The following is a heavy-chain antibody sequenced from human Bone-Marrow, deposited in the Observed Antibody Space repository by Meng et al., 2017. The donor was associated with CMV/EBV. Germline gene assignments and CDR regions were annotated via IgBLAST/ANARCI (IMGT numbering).Heavy chain of an antibody. CDR2: MNPKSGNT. CDR3: ARGPYYDFWSGYFYYYYYGMDV. J-gene: IGHJ6*02. Sequence: ASVKVSCKASGYTFTSYDINWVRQATGQGLEWMGWMNPKSGNTGYAKKFQGRVTITRNTSISTAYMELSSLRSEDPAVYYCARGPYYDFWSGYFYYYYYGMDVWGQGTTVTVSS. D-gene: IGHD3-3*01. CDR1: GYTFTSYD. V-gene: IGHV1-8*03.